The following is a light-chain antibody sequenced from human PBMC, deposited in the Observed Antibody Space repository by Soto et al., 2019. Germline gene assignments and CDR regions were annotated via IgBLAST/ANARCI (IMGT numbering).Light chain of an antibody. CDR3: QQYNNWPPN. Sequence: ETLMTHSLATLSVSPCERATLSVRASESVGRHLAWYHQKPGQAPKLLIFDASTRATGVPARFSGSGSGTEFTLTVSSLQSEDIAVYFCQQYNNWPPNFGQGTRLEIK. V-gene: IGKV3-15*01. CDR2: DAS. J-gene: IGKJ5*01. CDR1: ESVGRH.